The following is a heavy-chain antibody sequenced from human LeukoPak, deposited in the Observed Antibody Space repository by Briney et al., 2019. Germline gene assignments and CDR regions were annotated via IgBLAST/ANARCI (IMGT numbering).Heavy chain of an antibody. Sequence: SQTLSLTCSVSGDSISSGGYYWHWIRQPPEKGLEWIGYIYSTGTTYYNPSLTSRLTMLLDTSKNQFSLKVTSVTAADTAVYFCARDRPDTTSPTTVGRFDPWGQGTLVTVSS. CDR1: GDSISSGGYY. CDR3: ARDRPDTTSPTTVGRFDP. J-gene: IGHJ5*02. CDR2: IYSTGTT. V-gene: IGHV4-31*03. D-gene: IGHD1-26*01.